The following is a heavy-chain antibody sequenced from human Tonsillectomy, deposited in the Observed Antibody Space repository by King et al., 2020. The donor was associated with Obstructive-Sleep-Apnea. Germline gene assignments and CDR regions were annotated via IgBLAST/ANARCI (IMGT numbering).Heavy chain of an antibody. V-gene: IGHV1-3*01. J-gene: IGHJ4*02. D-gene: IGHD6-13*01. CDR3: AGEGRPAAGIYYFDY. CDR1: GYTFTSYN. CDR2: INLGNGNT. Sequence: QLVQSGAEVKRPGASVTVSCKPSGYTFTSYNIIHWVRQAPGQRLEWMGWINLGNGNTKYSQKFQGRVTITRDTSANTAHMELSSLRSEDTALYYCAGEGRPAAGIYYFDYWGQGTLVTVSS.